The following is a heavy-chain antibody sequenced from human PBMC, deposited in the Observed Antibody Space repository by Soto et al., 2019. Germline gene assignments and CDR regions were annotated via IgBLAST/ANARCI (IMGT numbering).Heavy chain of an antibody. J-gene: IGHJ4*02. CDR2: ITYSGNT. Sequence: PSETLSLTCAVFGESFSAYYWSWIRQPPGKGLEWTGDITYSGNTNYNPSLMSRVTISVDTSRNQFSLKLSSVTAADTAVYYCASRRYYDTSGYYPPGGFDYWGPGALVTVSS. V-gene: IGHV4-34*01. D-gene: IGHD3-22*01. CDR1: GESFSAYY. CDR3: ASRRYYDTSGYYPPGGFDY.